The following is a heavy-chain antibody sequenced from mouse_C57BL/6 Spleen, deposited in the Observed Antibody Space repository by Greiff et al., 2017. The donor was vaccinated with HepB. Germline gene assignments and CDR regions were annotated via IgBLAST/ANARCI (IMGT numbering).Heavy chain of an antibody. Sequence: VQLQQSGPELAKPGASVKISCKASGYTFTDYYMNWVKQSHGKSLEWIGDINPNNGGTSYNQKFKGKATLTVDKSSSTAYMELRSLTSEDSAVYYCARFGGYYDFDYWGQGTTLTVSS. CDR2: INPNNGGT. J-gene: IGHJ2*01. D-gene: IGHD2-3*01. V-gene: IGHV1-26*01. CDR3: ARFGGYYDFDY. CDR1: GYTFTDYY.